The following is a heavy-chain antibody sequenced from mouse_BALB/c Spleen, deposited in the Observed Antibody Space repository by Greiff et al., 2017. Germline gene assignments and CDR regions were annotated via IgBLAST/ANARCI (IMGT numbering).Heavy chain of an antibody. D-gene: IGHD4-1*01. CDR2: ISDGGSYT. CDR1: GFTFSDYY. V-gene: IGHV5-4*02. Sequence: EVKLVESGGGLVKPGGSLKLSCAASGFTFSDYYMYWVRQTPEKRLEWVATISDGGSYTYYPDSVKGRFTISRDNAKNNLYLQMSSLKSEDTAMYYCARRLGRGAMDYWGQGTSVTVSS. CDR3: ARRLGRGAMDY. J-gene: IGHJ4*01.